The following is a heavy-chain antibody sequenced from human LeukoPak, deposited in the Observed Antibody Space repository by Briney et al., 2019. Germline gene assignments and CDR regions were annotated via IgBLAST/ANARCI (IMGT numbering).Heavy chain of an antibody. CDR3: ARGPRYSSSWYFGVDYYYYYMDV. CDR1: GYTFTSYD. D-gene: IGHD6-13*01. V-gene: IGHV1-8*02. J-gene: IGHJ6*03. CDR2: MNPNSGNT. Sequence: GASVKVSCKASGYTFTSYDINWVRQATGQGLEWMGWMNPNSGNTGYAQKFQGRVTMTRNTSISTAYMELSSLRSEDTAVYYCARGPRYSSSWYFGVDYYYYYMDVWGKGTTVTISS.